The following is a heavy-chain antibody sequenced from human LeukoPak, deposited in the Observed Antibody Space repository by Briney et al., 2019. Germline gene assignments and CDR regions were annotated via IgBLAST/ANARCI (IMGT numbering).Heavy chain of an antibody. V-gene: IGHV3-21*01. CDR1: GFSFSNYS. J-gene: IGHJ3*02. CDR3: ASPVYQLLPQSLKKTTNDAFDI. CDR2: ISSSSSYI. D-gene: IGHD2-2*01. Sequence: GGSLRLSCAASGFSFSNYSMNWVRQAPGKGLEWVSSISSSSSYIYYADSVKGRFTISRDNAKNSLYLQMNSLRAEDTAVYYCASPVYQLLPQSLKKTTNDAFDIWGQGTMVTVSS.